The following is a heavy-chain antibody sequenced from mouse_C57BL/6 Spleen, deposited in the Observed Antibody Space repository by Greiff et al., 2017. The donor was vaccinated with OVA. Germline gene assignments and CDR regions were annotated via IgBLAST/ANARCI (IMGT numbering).Heavy chain of an antibody. J-gene: IGHJ2*01. CDR3: ARGGYYYGSSYVFDY. D-gene: IGHD1-1*01. V-gene: IGHV3-6*01. CDR2: ISYDGSN. CDR1: GYSITSGYY. Sequence: ESGPGLVKPSQSLSLTCSVTGYSITSGYYWNWIRQFPGNKLEWMGYISYDGSNNYNPSLKNRISITRDTSKNQFFLKLNSVTTEDTATYYCARGGYYYGSSYVFDYWGQGTTLTVSS.